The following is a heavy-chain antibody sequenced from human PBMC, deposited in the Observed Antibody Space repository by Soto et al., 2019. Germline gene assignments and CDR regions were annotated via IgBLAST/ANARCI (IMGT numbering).Heavy chain of an antibody. CDR1: GGTFSSYA. D-gene: IGHD2-15*01. J-gene: IGHJ6*02. CDR2: IIPIFGTA. CDR3: ASSGYCSGGSCSYPQYYYYGMDV. Sequence: QVQLVQSGAEVKKPGSSVKVSCKASGGTFSSYAVSWVRQAPGQGLEWMGGIIPIFGTADYAQKFQGRVTLTADESTSTAYMELSSLRSEDTAVYYCASSGYCSGGSCSYPQYYYYGMDVWGQGTTVTVSS. V-gene: IGHV1-69*12.